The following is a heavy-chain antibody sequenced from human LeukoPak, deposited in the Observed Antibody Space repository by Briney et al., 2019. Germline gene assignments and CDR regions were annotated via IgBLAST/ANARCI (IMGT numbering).Heavy chain of an antibody. Sequence: PSETLSLTCTVSGGSISSYYWSWIRQPPGKGLEWIGYIYYSGSTNYNPSLKSRVTISVDTSKNQFSLKLSSVTAADTAVYYCTTCRTPYDYVWGSYRYPFDYWGQGTLVTVSS. V-gene: IGHV4-59*01. CDR2: IYYSGST. CDR1: GGSISSYY. J-gene: IGHJ4*02. CDR3: TTCRTPYDYVWGSYRYPFDY. D-gene: IGHD3-16*02.